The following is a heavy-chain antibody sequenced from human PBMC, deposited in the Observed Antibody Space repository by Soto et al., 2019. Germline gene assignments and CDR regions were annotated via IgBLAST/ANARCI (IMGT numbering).Heavy chain of an antibody. CDR2: IHHSGST. V-gene: IGHV4-4*02. CDR3: ASTYYSDTSGYYSFGH. Sequence: QVQLQESGPGLVKPSGTLSLTCAVSGGSISSSNWWSWVRQSPGKGVEWIGEIHHSGSTNYNPSLKSRVTISVDKSKDQFSLQLSSVTAADTAVYYCASTYYSDTSGYYSFGHWGQGTPLTVSS. J-gene: IGHJ4*02. D-gene: IGHD3-22*01. CDR1: GGSISSSNW.